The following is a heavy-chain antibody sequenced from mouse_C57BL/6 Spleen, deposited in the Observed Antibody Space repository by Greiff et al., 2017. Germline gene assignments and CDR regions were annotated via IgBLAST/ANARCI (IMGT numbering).Heavy chain of an antibody. CDR1: GYTFTSYW. D-gene: IGHD2-3*01. CDR2: IHPSDSDT. Sequence: QVQLQQPGAELVKPGASVKVSCKASGYTFTSYWMHWVKQRPGQGLEWIGRIHPSDSDTNYNQKFKGKATLTVDKSSSTAYMQLSSLTSEDAAVYVCAIESRGYYEYFDVWGTGTTVTVSS. J-gene: IGHJ1*03. V-gene: IGHV1-74*01. CDR3: AIESRGYYEYFDV.